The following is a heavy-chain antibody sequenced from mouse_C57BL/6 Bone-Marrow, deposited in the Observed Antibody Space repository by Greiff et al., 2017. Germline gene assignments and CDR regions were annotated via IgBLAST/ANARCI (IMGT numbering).Heavy chain of an antibody. CDR2: IYPGSGST. CDR1: GYTFTSYW. V-gene: IGHV1-55*01. CDR3: ARRPSNWPGAMDY. D-gene: IGHD4-1*01. J-gene: IGHJ4*01. Sequence: VKLMESGAELVKPGASVKMSCKASGYTFTSYWITWVKQRPGQGLEWIGDIYPGSGSTNYNEKFKSKATLTVDTSSSTAYMQLSSLTSEDSAVYYCARRPSNWPGAMDYWGQGTSVTVSS.